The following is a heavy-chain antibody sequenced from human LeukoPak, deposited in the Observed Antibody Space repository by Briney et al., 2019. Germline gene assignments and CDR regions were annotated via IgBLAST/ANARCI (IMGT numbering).Heavy chain of an antibody. CDR1: GYSISSGYY. J-gene: IGHJ4*02. V-gene: IGHV4-38-2*02. D-gene: IGHD2-8*01. CDR2: IYHSGST. CDR3: ARDRDCTNGVCYTDY. Sequence: SETLSLTCTVSGYSISSGYYWGWIRQPPGKGLEWIGNIYHSGSTYYSPSLKSRVTISVDTSNNQFSLKLISVTAADTAVYYCARDRDCTNGVCYTDYWGQGTLVTVSS.